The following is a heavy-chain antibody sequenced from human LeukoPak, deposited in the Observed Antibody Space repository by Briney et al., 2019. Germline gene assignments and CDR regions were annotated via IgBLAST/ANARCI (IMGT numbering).Heavy chain of an antibody. CDR3: ARGAWATRLGS. CDR2: IYESGTT. D-gene: IGHD2-15*01. Sequence: SEALSLTCAVYGESLNSYYWSWVRQPPGEGLEWIGEIYESGTTKYNPSLKSRVTISMVPSKQQFSLSLNSVTAADTAVYYCARGAWATRLGSWGLGTPVIVSS. J-gene: IGHJ4*02. V-gene: IGHV4-34*01. CDR1: GESLNSYY.